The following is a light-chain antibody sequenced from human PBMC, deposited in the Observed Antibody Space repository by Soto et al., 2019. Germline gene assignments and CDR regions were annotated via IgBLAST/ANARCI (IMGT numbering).Light chain of an antibody. V-gene: IGKV1-8*01. CDR1: QGISSY. J-gene: IGKJ4*01. CDR3: QQLNSYSPRLI. Sequence: AIRMTHSPSSFSASTGDRVTITCRASQGISSYLAWYQQKPGKAPKLLIYAASTLQSGVPSRFSGSGSGTDFTLTISCLQSEDFATYYCQQLNSYSPRLIFGGGTKVDI. CDR2: AAS.